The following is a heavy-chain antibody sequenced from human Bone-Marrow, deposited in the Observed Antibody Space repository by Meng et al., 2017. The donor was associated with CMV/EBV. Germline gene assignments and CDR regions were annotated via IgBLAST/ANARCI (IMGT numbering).Heavy chain of an antibody. CDR2: NSDSRST. J-gene: IGHJ5*02. V-gene: IGHV4-39*06. D-gene: IGHD6-13*01. CDR3: ARGGLYSSSRYEP. Sequence: GSLTPSCTVSGASISSSSYFWDWIRQPPGKGLEWIGSNSDSRSTYYNSSLKSRVTISVDMSKNQFTLKLSSVTAADTAVYYCARGGLYSSSRYEPWWQRTLVTASS. CDR1: GASISSSSYF.